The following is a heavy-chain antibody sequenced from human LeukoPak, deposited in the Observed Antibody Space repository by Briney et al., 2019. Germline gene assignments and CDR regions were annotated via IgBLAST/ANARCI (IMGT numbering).Heavy chain of an antibody. D-gene: IGHD2-15*01. Sequence: ASVKVSCKASGYTFTSYGISWVRQAPGQGLEWMGWISAYNGNTNYAQKLQGGVTMTTDTSTSTAYMELRSLRSDDTAVYYCARNLGYCSGGSCYPGPFDIWGQGTMVTVSS. J-gene: IGHJ3*02. CDR1: GYTFTSYG. V-gene: IGHV1-18*01. CDR2: ISAYNGNT. CDR3: ARNLGYCSGGSCYPGPFDI.